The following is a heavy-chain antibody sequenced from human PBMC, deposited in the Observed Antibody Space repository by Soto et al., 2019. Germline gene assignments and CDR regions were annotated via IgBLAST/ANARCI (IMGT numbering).Heavy chain of an antibody. CDR2: ISSSSTYI. CDR1: GFIVSNNY. V-gene: IGHV3-21*01. CDR3: ASQTSGYYYYGMDV. Sequence: GGSLRLSCAASGFIVSNNYINWVRQAPGGGLEWVSSISSSSTYIHYADSVKGRFTISRDNAKNSLYLQMNSLSAEDTAVYYCASQTSGYYYYGMDVWGQGTTVTVSS. J-gene: IGHJ6*02.